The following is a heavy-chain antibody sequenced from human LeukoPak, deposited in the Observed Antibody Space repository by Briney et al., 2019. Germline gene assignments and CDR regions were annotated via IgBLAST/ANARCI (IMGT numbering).Heavy chain of an antibody. CDR3: ARDYLSGRSTLPAFDI. CDR1: GGSISSSSYY. D-gene: IGHD3-10*01. V-gene: IGHV4-39*07. CDR2: IYYSGST. Sequence: PSETLSLTCTVSGGSISSSSYYWGWIRQPPGKGLEWLGSIYYSGSTYYNPSLKSRVTISVDTSKNQFSLKLSSVTAADTAVYYCARDYLSGRSTLPAFDIWGQGTMVTVSS. J-gene: IGHJ3*02.